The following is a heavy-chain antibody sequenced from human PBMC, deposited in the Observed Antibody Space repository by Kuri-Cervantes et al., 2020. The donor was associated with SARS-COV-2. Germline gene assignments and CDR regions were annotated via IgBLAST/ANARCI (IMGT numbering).Heavy chain of an antibody. CDR2: IYYDGRT. CDR3: ARHDY. Sequence: GSLRLSCTVSGGSIGSGGYYWGWIRQPPGKGLEFSGTIYYDGRTYYNTSLKSRVTISVDTSKNQFSLKLSSVTAADTAVYYCARHDYWGQGTLVTVSS. CDR1: GGSIGSGGYY. J-gene: IGHJ4*02. V-gene: IGHV4-39*01.